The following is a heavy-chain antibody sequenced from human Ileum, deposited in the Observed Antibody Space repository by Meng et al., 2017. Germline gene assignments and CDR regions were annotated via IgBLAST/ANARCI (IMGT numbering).Heavy chain of an antibody. D-gene: IGHD3-10*01. J-gene: IGHJ4*02. CDR1: GYTFTNYF. V-gene: IGHV1-46*03. Sequence: ASVKVSCKSSGYTFTNYFIHWVRQAPGQGLEWMGFINPSDGSATYAQKFQGRISMARDTSTTTVYMELSSLRSEDTAVYYCAKNMVRGIINSHFDYWGQGTLVTVPQ. CDR3: AKNMVRGIINSHFDY. CDR2: INPSDGSA.